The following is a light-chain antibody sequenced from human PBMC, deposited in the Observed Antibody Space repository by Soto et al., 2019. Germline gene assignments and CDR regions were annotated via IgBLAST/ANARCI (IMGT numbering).Light chain of an antibody. Sequence: QSALTQPASVSGSPGQSITISCTGSSSDVGGYDFVSWYQHHPGKAPRLMIFDVSNRPSVVSNRFSGSKSGNTASLTISGLQAEDEGDYYCASYTSRSTLVFGTGTKLTVL. J-gene: IGLJ1*01. CDR1: SSDVGGYDF. V-gene: IGLV2-14*03. CDR3: ASYTSRSTLV. CDR2: DVS.